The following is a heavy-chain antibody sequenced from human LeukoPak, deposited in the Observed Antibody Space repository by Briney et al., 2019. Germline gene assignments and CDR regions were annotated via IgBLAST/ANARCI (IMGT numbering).Heavy chain of an antibody. Sequence: GGSLRLSCAASGFTFSSYWMSWVRQAPGKGLEWVANIKQDGSEKYYVDSVKGRFTISRDNAKNSLYLQMNSLRAEDTAVYYCARVALGRRWLQTSYYYGMDVWGQGTTVTVSS. D-gene: IGHD5-24*01. CDR1: GFTFSSYW. J-gene: IGHJ6*02. CDR3: ARVALGRRWLQTSYYYGMDV. CDR2: IKQDGSEK. V-gene: IGHV3-7*03.